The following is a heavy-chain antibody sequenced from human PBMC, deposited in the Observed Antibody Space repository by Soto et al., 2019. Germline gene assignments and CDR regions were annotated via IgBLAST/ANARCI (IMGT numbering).Heavy chain of an antibody. Sequence: GGSLRLSCVASGFIFRNFAMGWVRQAPGKGLEWVSVISGDTLTTYYADSVKGRFTISRDNAKNSLYLQMNSLRAEDTAVYYCARDQLYYNDISGRPLNAFDVWGQGTMVT. CDR2: ISGDTLTT. CDR3: ARDQLYYNDISGRPLNAFDV. CDR1: GFIFRNFA. V-gene: IGHV3-23*01. J-gene: IGHJ3*01. D-gene: IGHD3-22*01.